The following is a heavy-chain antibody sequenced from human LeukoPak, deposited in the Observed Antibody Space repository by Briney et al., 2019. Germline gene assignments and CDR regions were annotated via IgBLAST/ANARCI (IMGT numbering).Heavy chain of an antibody. CDR3: ARHLYCGSDCSFYFDY. Sequence: PSETLSLTCTVSGGSISSYYWSWVRQPAGKGLEWIGRIYASGNTNYNPSLKGRVTMTVDTSKNQFSLNLSSVTAADTAVYYCARHLYCGSDCSFYFDYWGQGSLVTVSS. V-gene: IGHV4-4*07. D-gene: IGHD2-21*01. CDR1: GGSISSYY. J-gene: IGHJ4*02. CDR2: IYASGNT.